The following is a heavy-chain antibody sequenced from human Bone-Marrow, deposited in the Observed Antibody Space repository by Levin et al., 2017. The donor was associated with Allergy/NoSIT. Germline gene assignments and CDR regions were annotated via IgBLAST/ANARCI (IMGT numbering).Heavy chain of an antibody. CDR1: GDNVSSNSGV. Sequence: SQTPSLTCVVSGDNVSSNSGVWNWIRQSPLRGLEWMGRTYYSSQWYTEYSESLRSRITIKSDTSKNQISLTLNSVTPEDTAVYYCARDESARRGNWFDPWGQGTLVTVSS. V-gene: IGHV6-1*01. CDR3: ARDESARRGNWFDP. CDR2: TYYSSQWYT. J-gene: IGHJ5*02.